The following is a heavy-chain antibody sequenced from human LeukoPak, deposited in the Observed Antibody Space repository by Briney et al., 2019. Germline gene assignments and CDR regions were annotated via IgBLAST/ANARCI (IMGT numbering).Heavy chain of an antibody. D-gene: IGHD3-22*01. CDR3: ARGSYDSSGYARFDP. V-gene: IGHV4-59*01. J-gene: IGHJ5*02. Sequence: SETLSLTCTVAGGSISSYYWSWIRQPPGKGLEWSGYIYYSGSTNYNPSLKSRVTISVDTSKNQFSLKLSSVTAADTAVYYCARGSYDSSGYARFDPWGQGTLVTVSS. CDR1: GGSISSYY. CDR2: IYYSGST.